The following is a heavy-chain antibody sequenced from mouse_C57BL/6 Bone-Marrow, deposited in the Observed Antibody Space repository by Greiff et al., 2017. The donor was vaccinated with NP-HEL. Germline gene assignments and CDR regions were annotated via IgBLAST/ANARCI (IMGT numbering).Heavy chain of an antibody. Sequence: QVQLQQSGAELVGPGASVTLSCKASGYTFTDYEMHWVKQTPVHGLEWIGAIDPETGGTAYNQKFKGKAILTADQSSSTAYMELRSLTSEDSAVYYCTRRGLGGYYAMDYWGQGTSVTVSS. D-gene: IGHD3-3*01. CDR3: TRRGLGGYYAMDY. CDR2: IDPETGGT. J-gene: IGHJ4*01. V-gene: IGHV1-15*01. CDR1: GYTFTDYE.